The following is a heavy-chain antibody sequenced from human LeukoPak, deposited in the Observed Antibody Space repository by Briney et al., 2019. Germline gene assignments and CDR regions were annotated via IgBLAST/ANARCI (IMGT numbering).Heavy chain of an antibody. J-gene: IGHJ4*02. D-gene: IGHD1-26*01. V-gene: IGHV1-69*04. CDR3: ARDVDSGSYYGYYFDY. CDR1: GGTFSSYA. Sequence: SVKVSCKASGGTFSSYAISWVRQAPGQGLEWMGRIIPIFGIANYAQKFQGRVTITADKSTSTAYMELSSLRSEDTAVYYCARDVDSGSYYGYYFDYWGQGTLVTISS. CDR2: IIPIFGIA.